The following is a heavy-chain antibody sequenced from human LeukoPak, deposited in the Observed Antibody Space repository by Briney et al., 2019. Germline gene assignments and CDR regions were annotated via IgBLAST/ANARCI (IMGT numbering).Heavy chain of an antibody. CDR3: ANVVGGY. D-gene: IGHD2-21*01. V-gene: IGHV3-23*01. Sequence: GGSLRLSCAVSGITFTTIDVSWVRPAPGKGLEWVSTITKSGGGTYYADSVKGRFTISRDNSQDTRYLQMSSLRAEDTAVYYCANVVGGYGGQGTLVTVSS. CDR2: ITKSGGGT. J-gene: IGHJ4*02. CDR1: GITFTTID.